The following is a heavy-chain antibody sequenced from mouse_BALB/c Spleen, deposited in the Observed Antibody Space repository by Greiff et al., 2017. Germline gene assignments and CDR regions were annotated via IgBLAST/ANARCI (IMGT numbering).Heavy chain of an antibody. CDR1: GFAFSSYD. Sequence: EVQVVESGGGLVKPGGSLKLSCAASGFAFSSYDMSWVRQTPEKRLEWVAYISSGGGSTYYPDTVKGRFTISRDNAKNTLYLQMSSLKSEDTAMYYCARHDEAWFAYWGQGTLVTVSA. CDR2: ISSGGGST. V-gene: IGHV5-12-1*01. CDR3: ARHDEAWFAY. J-gene: IGHJ3*01.